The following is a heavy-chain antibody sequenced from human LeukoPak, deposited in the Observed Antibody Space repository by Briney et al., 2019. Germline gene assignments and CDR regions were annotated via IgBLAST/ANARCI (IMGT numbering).Heavy chain of an antibody. Sequence: ASVKVSCXASGYTFSSYFMHWVRQAPGQGLEWMGIINPSDGSTSYARELQGRVTMTRDTSTGTVYMELSGLRSEDTAVYHCARVDVTFGLIGDYWGQGTLVTVSS. CDR1: GYTFSSYF. CDR2: INPSDGST. CDR3: ARVDVTFGLIGDY. V-gene: IGHV1-46*01. D-gene: IGHD2-21*02. J-gene: IGHJ4*02.